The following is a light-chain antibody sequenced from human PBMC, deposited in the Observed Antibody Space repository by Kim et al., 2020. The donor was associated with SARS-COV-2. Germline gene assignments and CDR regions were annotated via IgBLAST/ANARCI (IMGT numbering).Light chain of an antibody. V-gene: IGLV1-44*01. CDR3: AAWDDSLNGPV. CDR2: SNN. CDR1: SSNIGSNT. J-gene: IGLJ2*01. Sequence: ELTQPPSASGTPGQRVTISCSGSSSNIGSNTVNWYQQLPGTAPKLLIYSNNQRPSGVPDRFSGSKSGTSASLTISGLQSEDEADYYCAAWDDSLNGPVFGGGTQLTVL.